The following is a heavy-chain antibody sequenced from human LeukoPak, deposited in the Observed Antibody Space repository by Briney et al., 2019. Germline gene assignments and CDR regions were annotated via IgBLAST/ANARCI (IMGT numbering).Heavy chain of an antibody. J-gene: IGHJ4*02. CDR3: ARDFDY. CDR1: GGSISSSSYY. CDR2: IYTSGST. V-gene: IGHV4-39*07. Sequence: PSETLSLTCTVSGGSISSSSYYWGWIRQPPGKGLEWIGRIYTSGSTNYNPSLKSRVTMSVDTSKNQFSLKLSSVTAADTAVYYCARDFDYWGQGTLVTVSS.